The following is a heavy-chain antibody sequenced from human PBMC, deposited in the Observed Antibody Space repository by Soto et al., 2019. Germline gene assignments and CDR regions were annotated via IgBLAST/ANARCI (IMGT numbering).Heavy chain of an antibody. V-gene: IGHV1-46*01. CDR2: INPSGGST. Sequence: ASVKVSCKASGYTFTSYYMHWVRQAPGQGLEWMGIINPSGGSTSYAQKFQGRVTMTRDTSTSTVYMELSSLRSEDTAVYYCARLNQYYDFWSGYYFDYWGQGTLVTVSS. CDR3: ARLNQYYDFWSGYYFDY. CDR1: GYTFTSYY. J-gene: IGHJ4*02. D-gene: IGHD3-3*01.